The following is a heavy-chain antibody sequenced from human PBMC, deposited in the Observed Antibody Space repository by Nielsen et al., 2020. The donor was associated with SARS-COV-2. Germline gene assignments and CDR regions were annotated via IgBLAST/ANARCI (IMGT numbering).Heavy chain of an antibody. Sequence: SWVRQPPGKGLEWIGEIYHNGNTNYKPSLKSRVIISVDKSKNQFSLKLRSVTAADAAVYYCARDGHDYGDYVDAFDLWGQGTMVTVSS. J-gene: IGHJ3*01. D-gene: IGHD4-17*01. CDR3: ARDGHDYGDYVDAFDL. V-gene: IGHV4-4*02. CDR2: IYHNGNT.